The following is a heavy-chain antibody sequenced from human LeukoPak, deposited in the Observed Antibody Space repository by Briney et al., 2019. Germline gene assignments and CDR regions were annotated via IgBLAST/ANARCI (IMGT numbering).Heavy chain of an antibody. CDR2: IYPGDSDT. J-gene: IGHJ3*02. V-gene: IGHV5-51*01. Sequence: TGESLKISCKGSGYSFTSYWIGWVRQMPGKGLEWMGIIYPGDSDTRYSPSFQGQVTISADKSISTAYLQWSSLKASDTAMYYCASLGRIQLWFHDAFGIWGQGTMVTVSS. CDR3: ASLGRIQLWFHDAFGI. CDR1: GYSFTSYW. D-gene: IGHD5-18*01.